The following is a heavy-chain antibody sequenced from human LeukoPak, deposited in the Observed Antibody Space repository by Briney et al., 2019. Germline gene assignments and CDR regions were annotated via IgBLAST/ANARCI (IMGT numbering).Heavy chain of an antibody. D-gene: IGHD3-9*01. CDR1: GFTFSNYA. CDR3: AKWGDYDVLTGYYDSDY. V-gene: IGHV3-23*01. Sequence: GGSLRLSCAASGFTFSNYAMSWVRQAPEKGLEWLSAITGSGGTTYYAHSVKGRFTSSRDNSKNTLYLQMNTLRAEDTAVYYCAKWGDYDVLTGYYDSDYWGQGTLVTVSS. CDR2: ITGSGGTT. J-gene: IGHJ4*02.